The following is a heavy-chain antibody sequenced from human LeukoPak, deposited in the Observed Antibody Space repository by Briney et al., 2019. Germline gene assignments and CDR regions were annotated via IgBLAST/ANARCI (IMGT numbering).Heavy chain of an antibody. CDR3: AIEGVLSYFDY. CDR2: IIPIFGTA. CDR1: GGTSSSYA. V-gene: IGHV1-69*05. Sequence: SVTVSCKASGGTSSSYAISWVRQAPGQGLEWMGGIIPIFGTANYAQKFQGRVTITTDESTSTAYMELSSLRSEDTAVYYCAIEGVLSYFDYWGQGTLVTVSS. J-gene: IGHJ4*02. D-gene: IGHD3-16*01.